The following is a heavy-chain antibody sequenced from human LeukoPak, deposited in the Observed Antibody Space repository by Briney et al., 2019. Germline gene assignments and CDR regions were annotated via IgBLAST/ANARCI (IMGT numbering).Heavy chain of an antibody. Sequence: GESLKISCKTSGYTFTNYWLTWVRQMPGKGLEWMGIIYPGDSDTRYSPSFQGQVTISADKSISTAYLQWSSLKASDTAMYYCARPERLSDGMDVWGQGTTVTVSS. J-gene: IGHJ6*02. CDR3: ARPERLSDGMDV. V-gene: IGHV5-51*01. D-gene: IGHD2/OR15-2a*01. CDR1: GYTFTNYW. CDR2: IYPGDSDT.